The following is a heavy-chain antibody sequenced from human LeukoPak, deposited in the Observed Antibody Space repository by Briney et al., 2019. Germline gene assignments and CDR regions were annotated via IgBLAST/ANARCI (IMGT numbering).Heavy chain of an antibody. J-gene: IGHJ6*02. CDR1: GFTFSSYS. CDR3: AKVLIRYCSSSSCHGNGMDV. D-gene: IGHD2-2*01. CDR2: ISSSSSYI. Sequence: GGSLRLSCAASGFTFSSYSMNWVRQAPGKGLEWVSSISSSSSYIYYADSVKGRFTISRDNSMNTLYLQMNSLRAEDTAVYYCAKVLIRYCSSSSCHGNGMDVWGQGTTVTVSS. V-gene: IGHV3-21*01.